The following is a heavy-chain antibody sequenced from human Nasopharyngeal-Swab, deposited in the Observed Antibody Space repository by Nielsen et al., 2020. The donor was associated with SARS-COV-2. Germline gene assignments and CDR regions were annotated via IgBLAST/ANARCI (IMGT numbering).Heavy chain of an antibody. CDR1: GFILSTYA. CDR3: ARNWPQFDS. J-gene: IGHJ4*02. Sequence: GESLKISCPTSGFILSTYAMHWVRQAPGKGLEWVALIWSDSSNTFYADSVQGRFTISRDNSKNTLFLEMNSLRAEDTALYYCARNWPQFDSWGQGTLVTVSS. V-gene: IGHV3-33*01. CDR2: IWSDSSNT.